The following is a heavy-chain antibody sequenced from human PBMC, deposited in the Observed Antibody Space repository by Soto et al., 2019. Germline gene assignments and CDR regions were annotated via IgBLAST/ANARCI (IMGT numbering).Heavy chain of an antibody. V-gene: IGHV3-30*03. D-gene: IGHD3-22*01. CDR3: VLGDDYYSYYYYGMDV. CDR2: ISYDGSNK. J-gene: IGHJ6*02. Sequence: QVQLVESGGGVVQTGRSLRLSCAASGFTFSSYGMHWVRQAPGKGLEWVAVISYDGSNKYYADSVKGRFTISRDNSKNTLYLQMNSLRAEDTAVYYCVLGDDYYSYYYYGMDVWGQGTTVTVSS. CDR1: GFTFSSYG.